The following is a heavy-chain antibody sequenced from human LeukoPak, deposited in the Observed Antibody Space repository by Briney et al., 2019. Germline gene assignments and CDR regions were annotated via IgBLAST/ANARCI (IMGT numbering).Heavy chain of an antibody. J-gene: IGHJ4*02. CDR2: VRSKANTYAT. D-gene: IGHD3-22*01. CDR1: GFIFSGSA. Sequence: GGSLKLSCEASGFIFSGSAMHWVRQASGKGLEWVGRVRSKANTYATAYAASVKGRFIISRDDSKNTAYLQMNSLKTEDTAVYYCTRPDYDSSGSTFDYWGQGTLVTVSS. V-gene: IGHV3-73*01. CDR3: TRPDYDSSGSTFDY.